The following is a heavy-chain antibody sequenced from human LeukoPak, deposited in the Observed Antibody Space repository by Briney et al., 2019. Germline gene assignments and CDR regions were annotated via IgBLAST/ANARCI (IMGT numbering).Heavy chain of an antibody. D-gene: IGHD3-3*01. V-gene: IGHV3-48*01. Sequence: PGGSLRLSCAASGFTFSSYSMNWVRQAPGKGLEWVSYISSSSSTIYYADSVKGRFTVSRDNAKNSLYLQMNSLRAEDTAVYYCERENDFWGGPNYFDYWGQGTLVTVSS. J-gene: IGHJ4*02. CDR3: ERENDFWGGPNYFDY. CDR1: GFTFSSYS. CDR2: ISSSSSTI.